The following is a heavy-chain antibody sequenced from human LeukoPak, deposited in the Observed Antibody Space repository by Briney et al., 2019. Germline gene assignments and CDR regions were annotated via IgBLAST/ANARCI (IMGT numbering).Heavy chain of an antibody. J-gene: IGHJ4*02. CDR2: INPNSAGT. CDR1: GYTFSDYY. CDR3: ARGSSGYYY. V-gene: IGHV1-2*02. Sequence: ASVKVSCKASGYTFSDYYMHWVRQAPGQGPEWMGWINPNSAGTKYAQKFQGRVTMTWDTSISTAYMELSRLTSDDTAVYYCARGSSGYYYWGQGTLVTVSS. D-gene: IGHD3-22*01.